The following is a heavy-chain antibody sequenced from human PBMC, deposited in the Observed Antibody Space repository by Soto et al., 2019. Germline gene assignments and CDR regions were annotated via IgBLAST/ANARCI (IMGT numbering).Heavy chain of an antibody. CDR2: IAYDGSNR. Sequence: QVQLVESGGGVVQPGRSLRLSCAASGFSISRSAMHWVRQAPGKGLEWVAVIAYDGSNRWYADSAKARFTTSRDNSKNTVYLQMSSLRGEDTAVYYCARDLQAGTDTVNWFGPWGQGTLVTVSS. CDR1: GFSISRSA. V-gene: IGHV3-30*04. J-gene: IGHJ5*02. CDR3: ARDLQAGTDTVNWFGP.